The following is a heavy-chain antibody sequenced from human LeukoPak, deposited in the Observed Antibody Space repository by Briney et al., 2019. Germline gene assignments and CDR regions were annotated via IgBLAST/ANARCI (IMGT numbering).Heavy chain of an antibody. D-gene: IGHD5-18*01. CDR3: ARPDTAMVNGGYYYYGMDV. J-gene: IGHJ6*02. V-gene: IGHV4-59*08. CDR1: GGSISNYY. CDR2: IYYTGST. Sequence: SETLSLTCTVSGGSISNYYWSWIRQPPGKGLEWIGYIYYTGSTNYNPSLKSRVTISGDTSKNQFSLKLSSVTAADTAVYYCARPDTAMVNGGYYYYGMDVWGQGTTVTVSS.